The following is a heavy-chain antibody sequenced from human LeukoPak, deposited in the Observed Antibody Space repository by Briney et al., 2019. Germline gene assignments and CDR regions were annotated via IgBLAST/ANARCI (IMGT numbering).Heavy chain of an antibody. V-gene: IGHV1-69*01. J-gene: IGHJ6*04. CDR3: ASCEIYGSGSSV. Sequence: SVKVSCKASGGTFSSYAISWVRQAPGQGLEWMGGIIPIFGTANYAQKFQGRVTVTADESTSTAYMELSSLRSEDTAVYYCASCEIYGSGSSVWGKGTTVTVSS. CDR1: GGTFSSYA. D-gene: IGHD3-10*01. CDR2: IIPIFGTA.